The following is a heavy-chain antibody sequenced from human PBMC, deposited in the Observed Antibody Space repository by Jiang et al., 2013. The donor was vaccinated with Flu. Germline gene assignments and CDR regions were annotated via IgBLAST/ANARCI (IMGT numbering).Heavy chain of an antibody. V-gene: IGHV6-1*01. J-gene: IGHJ4*02. CDR3: ARDGPPGSYYGGYYFDY. Sequence: SQTLSLTCAISGDSVSSNSAAWNWIRQSPSRGLEWLGRTYYRSKWYNDYAVSVKSRITINPDTSKNQFSLQLNSVTPEDTAVYYCARDGPPGSYYGGYYFDYWGQGTLVTVSS. CDR2: TYYRSKWYN. CDR1: GDSVSSNSAA. D-gene: IGHD1-26*01.